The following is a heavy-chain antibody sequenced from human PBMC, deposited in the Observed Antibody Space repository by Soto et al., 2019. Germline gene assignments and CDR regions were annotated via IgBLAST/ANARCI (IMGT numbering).Heavy chain of an antibody. J-gene: IGHJ5*01. CDR1: GFPSSSFA. CDR3: AKGAAATTTGQQWLES. CDR2: ISGSGGTI. D-gene: IGHD6-25*01. V-gene: IGHV3-23*01. Sequence: GSLRLSCAASGFPSSSFAMSWVRQAPGKGLEWVLSISGSGGTIYQTDSVEGRFTISRDNSKDTLYLQLKSLTTEDTAIYYCAKGAAATTTGQQWLESWGQGTLVTVSS.